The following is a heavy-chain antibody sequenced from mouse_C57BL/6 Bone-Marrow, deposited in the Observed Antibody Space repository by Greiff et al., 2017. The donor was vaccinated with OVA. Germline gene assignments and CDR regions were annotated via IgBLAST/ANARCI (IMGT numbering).Heavy chain of an antibody. D-gene: IGHD2-5*01. J-gene: IGHJ3*01. V-gene: IGHV1-80*01. Sequence: QVQLKESGAELVKPGASVKISCKASGYAFSSYWMNWVKQRPGKGLEWIGQIYPGDGDTNYNGKFKGKATLTADKSSSTAYMQLSSLTSEDSAVYFCARGGYSNYVGRFAYWGQGTLVTVSA. CDR2: IYPGDGDT. CDR1: GYAFSSYW. CDR3: ARGGYSNYVGRFAY.